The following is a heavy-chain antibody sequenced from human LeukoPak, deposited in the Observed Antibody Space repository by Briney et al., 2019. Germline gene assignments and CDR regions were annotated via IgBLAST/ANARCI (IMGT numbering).Heavy chain of an antibody. D-gene: IGHD3-16*01. J-gene: IGHJ4*02. CDR2: INGDGSNS. CDR3: ARTSPTSHFDF. V-gene: IGHV3-74*01. CDR1: GFTFTTYW. Sequence: GGSLRLSCVASGFTFTTYWMHWVRQAPGKGRVWVSRINGDGSNSNYADSVKGRFTISRDNARNTLYLQMNGLRAEDTALYYCARTSPTSHFDFCGQGTLVTVSS.